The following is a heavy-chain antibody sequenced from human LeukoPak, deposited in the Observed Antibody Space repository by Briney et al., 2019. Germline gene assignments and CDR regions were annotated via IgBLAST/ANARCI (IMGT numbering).Heavy chain of an antibody. J-gene: IGHJ5*02. D-gene: IGHD2-2*01. V-gene: IGHV5-51*01. CDR2: IYPGDSDT. CDR3: ARQTGYCSSTSCFSAMFDP. Sequence: GESLKISCKGSGYSFTSYWIGWVRQMPGKGLEWMGIIYPGDSDTRYSPSFQGQVTISADKSISTAYLQWSSLKASDTAMYYCARQTGYCSSTSCFSAMFDPWGQGTLVTVSS. CDR1: GYSFTSYW.